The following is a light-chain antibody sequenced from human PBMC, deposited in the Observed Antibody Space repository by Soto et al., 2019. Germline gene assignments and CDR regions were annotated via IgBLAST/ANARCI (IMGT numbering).Light chain of an antibody. CDR3: QQYGSSPLT. Sequence: IVMTQSPGALSVSPGERATLSCRASQSISSNLAWYQQKPGQAPRLLIYGASSRATGIPDRFSGSGSGTDFTLTISTLEPEDFAVYYCQQYGSSPLTFGGGTKVDIK. CDR2: GAS. V-gene: IGKV3-20*01. CDR1: QSISSN. J-gene: IGKJ4*01.